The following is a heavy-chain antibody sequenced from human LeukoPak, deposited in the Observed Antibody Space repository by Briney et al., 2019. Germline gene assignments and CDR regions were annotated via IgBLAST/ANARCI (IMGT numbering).Heavy chain of an antibody. Sequence: TGGSLRLSCAASGFTVSSNYMTWVRQAPGKGLEWVSTFSVSGNTYHADSVKGRFTISRDNSKSTLYLQMSSLRTEDAALYYCAKGPDSSGWPAYFDYWGQGTLVTVSS. J-gene: IGHJ4*02. V-gene: IGHV3-53*01. CDR1: GFTVSSNY. CDR2: FSVSGNT. D-gene: IGHD6-19*01. CDR3: AKGPDSSGWPAYFDY.